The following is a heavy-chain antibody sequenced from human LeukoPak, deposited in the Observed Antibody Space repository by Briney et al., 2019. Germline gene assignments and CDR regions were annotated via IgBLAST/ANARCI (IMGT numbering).Heavy chain of an antibody. CDR1: GFSFSSYV. Sequence: GGSLRLSCAASGFSFSSYVMYWVRQTPGKGPVCVSRISHDGTIITYADSVKGRFTISRDNTKNILFLQMNSLRVEVTAVYYCARDRDWNFDSWGQGTLVTVSS. CDR2: ISHDGTII. J-gene: IGHJ4*02. V-gene: IGHV3-74*03. CDR3: ARDRDWNFDS. D-gene: IGHD1-1*01.